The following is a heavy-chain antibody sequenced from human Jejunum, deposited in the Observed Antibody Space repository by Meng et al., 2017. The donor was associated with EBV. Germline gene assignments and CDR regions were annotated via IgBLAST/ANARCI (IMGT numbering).Heavy chain of an antibody. V-gene: IGHV4-4*02. CDR3: AGNGYYALEY. D-gene: IGHD3-22*01. CDR2: IYHGGGT. J-gene: IGHJ4*02. Sequence: LQGSGPSLETPWGTLSLTCVVSGGSISDNDWWSWVRQPPGKGLEWLGEIYHGGGTNYNPSLESRVTISVDKSKNQFSLKLNSVTVADTAVYYCAGNGYYALEYWGPGILVTVSS. CDR1: GGSISDNDW.